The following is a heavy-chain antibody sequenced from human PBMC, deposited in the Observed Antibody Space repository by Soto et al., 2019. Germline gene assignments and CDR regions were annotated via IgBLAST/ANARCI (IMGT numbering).Heavy chain of an antibody. J-gene: IGHJ4*02. CDR2: ISYDGNNK. D-gene: IGHD6-19*01. CDR1: GFTFRNYA. V-gene: IGHV3-30-3*01. Sequence: QVQLVESGGGVVQPGKSLRLSCAASGFTFRNYAMHWVRQAPGKGLKWVAVISYDGNNKYYADSVKGRFTISRDSYKNTLYLQVNSLRPEDTAVYYCARDWAVGAVAATSTVGGDYWGQGTPVTVSS. CDR3: ARDWAVGAVAATSTVGGDY.